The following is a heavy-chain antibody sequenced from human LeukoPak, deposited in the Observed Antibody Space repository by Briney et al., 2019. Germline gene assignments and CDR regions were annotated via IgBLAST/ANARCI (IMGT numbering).Heavy chain of an antibody. Sequence: SVKVSCKASGGTFSSYAISWVRQAPGQGLEWMGGIIPIFGTANYAQKFQGRVTITTDESTSTAYMVLSSLRSEDTAVYYCARTIVVVPAAKNYYFDYWGQGTLVTVSS. J-gene: IGHJ4*02. CDR2: IIPIFGTA. V-gene: IGHV1-69*05. D-gene: IGHD2-2*01. CDR1: GGTFSSYA. CDR3: ARTIVVVPAAKNYYFDY.